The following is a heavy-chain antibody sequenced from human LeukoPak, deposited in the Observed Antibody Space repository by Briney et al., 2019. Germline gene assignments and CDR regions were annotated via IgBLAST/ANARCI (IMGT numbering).Heavy chain of an antibody. CDR2: ISSSGSTI. J-gene: IGHJ4*02. V-gene: IGHV3-11*04. CDR3: ARVDYDVSTGYQNYFEF. CDR1: GFTFSDYY. Sequence: PGGSLRLSCAASGFTFSDYYMSWIRQAPGKGLEWVSYISSSGSTIYYADSVKGRFTISRGSAKNSLCLQMNSLRAEDTAVYYCARVDYDVSTGYQNYFEFWGQGTLVTVSS. D-gene: IGHD3-9*01.